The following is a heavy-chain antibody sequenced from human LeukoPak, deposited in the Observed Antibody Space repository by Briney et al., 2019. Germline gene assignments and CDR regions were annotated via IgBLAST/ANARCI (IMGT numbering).Heavy chain of an antibody. D-gene: IGHD1-26*01. CDR2: IYYSGST. CDR1: GGSISSYY. Sequence: SETLSLTCTVSGGSISSYYWSWIRQPPGKGLEWIGYIYYSGSTNYNPSLKSRVPISVDTSKNQFSLKLSSVTAADTAVYYCALLGAYDAFDIWGQGTMVTVSS. CDR3: ALLGAYDAFDI. J-gene: IGHJ3*02. V-gene: IGHV4-59*08.